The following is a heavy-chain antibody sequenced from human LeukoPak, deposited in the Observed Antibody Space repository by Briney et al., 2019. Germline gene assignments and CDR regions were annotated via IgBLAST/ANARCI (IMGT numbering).Heavy chain of an antibody. J-gene: IGHJ6*03. V-gene: IGHV1-69*13. CDR2: IIPIFGTA. CDR3: ARHRWELLKSYYYYYYMDV. CDR1: GGTFSSYA. Sequence: PVKVSCKASGGTFSSYAISWVRQAPGQGLEWMGGIIPIFGTANYAQKFQGRVTITADESTSTAYMELSSLRSEDTAVYYCARHRWELLKSYYYYYYMDVWGKGTTVTVSS. D-gene: IGHD1-26*01.